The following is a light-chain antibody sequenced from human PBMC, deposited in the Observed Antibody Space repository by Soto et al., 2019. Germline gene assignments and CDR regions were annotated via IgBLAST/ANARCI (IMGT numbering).Light chain of an antibody. CDR3: NHHNYWPS. CDR1: QSVATN. J-gene: IGKJ2*01. CDR2: SAS. V-gene: IGKV3-15*01. Sequence: IVMTQSPATLSVSPGERATLSCRASQSVATNLAWYQQKPGQAPRLLIQSASTRATGVPARFSGSVSGTEFTLTISSLQSEDFAVYYCNHHNYWPSFCQGTNLEIK.